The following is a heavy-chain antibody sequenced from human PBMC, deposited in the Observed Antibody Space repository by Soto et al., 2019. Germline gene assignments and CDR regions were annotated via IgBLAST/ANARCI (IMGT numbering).Heavy chain of an antibody. V-gene: IGHV3-21*01. CDR2: IDSSSSFI. CDR3: ARDPLGVGEIGYFNY. Sequence: EVQLVESGGGLVKPGGSLRLSCAASGFSFSSYAMNWVRQAPGKGLEWVSSIDSSSSFIYYADSVKGRFTISRDNAKNSLYLQMSSLRAEDTAVYYCARDPLGVGEIGYFNYWGQGALVTGSS. D-gene: IGHD3-10*01. J-gene: IGHJ4*02. CDR1: GFSFSSYA.